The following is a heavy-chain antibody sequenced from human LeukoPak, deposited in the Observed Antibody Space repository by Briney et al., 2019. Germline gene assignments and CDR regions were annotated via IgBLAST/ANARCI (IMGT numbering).Heavy chain of an antibody. CDR2: IYHSGST. D-gene: IGHD3-10*01. J-gene: IGHJ5*02. Sequence: SGTLSLTCAVSGGSISSSNWWSWVRQPPGKGLEWIGEIYHSGSTNYNPSLKSRVTISVDKSKNQFSLKLSSVTAADTAVCYCARSMVRGVIAYNWFDPWGQGTLVTVSS. CDR1: GGSISSSNW. V-gene: IGHV4-4*02. CDR3: ARSMVRGVIAYNWFDP.